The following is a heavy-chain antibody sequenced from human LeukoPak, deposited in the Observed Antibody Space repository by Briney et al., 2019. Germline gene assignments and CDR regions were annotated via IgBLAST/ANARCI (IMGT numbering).Heavy chain of an antibody. CDR3: ATGFSTATHDGY. D-gene: IGHD3-3*02. J-gene: IGHJ4*02. Sequence: GGSLRLSCAASGFNFNSAWMTWVRQAPGKGLEWVGRIVQTTAGGTTEYAAPVKGRFSISRDDSTNTLYLQMYSLKIEDTGVYYCATGFSTATHDGYWGQGTLVTVSS. CDR2: IVQTTAGGTT. CDR1: GFNFNSAW. V-gene: IGHV3-15*04.